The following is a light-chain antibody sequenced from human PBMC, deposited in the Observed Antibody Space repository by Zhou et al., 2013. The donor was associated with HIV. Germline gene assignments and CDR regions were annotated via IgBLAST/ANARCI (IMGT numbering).Light chain of an antibody. CDR3: QQYYNWPELT. V-gene: IGKV3-15*01. J-gene: IGKJ4*01. Sequence: VMTQSPATLSVSPGERATLSCRASQSVNNDLAWYQQQPGQAPRLLIYGTSTRAAGIPAKFNGSGFGTEFTLTISSLQSEDFAVYYCQQYYNWPELTFGGGTKVEIK. CDR2: GTS. CDR1: QSVNND.